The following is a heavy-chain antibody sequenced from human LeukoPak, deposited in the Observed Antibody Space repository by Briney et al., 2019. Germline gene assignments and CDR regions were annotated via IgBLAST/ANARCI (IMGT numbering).Heavy chain of an antibody. D-gene: IGHD6-19*01. V-gene: IGHV1-24*01. J-gene: IGHJ4*02. CDR2: FDPEDGET. CDR1: GYTLTELS. CDR3: ARDEQWLVIGTDPTQYFDY. Sequence: ASVKVSCKVSGYTLTELSMHWVRQAPGKGLEWMGGFDPEDGETIYAQKFQGRVTMTEDTSTDTAYMELSSLRSEDTAVYYCARDEQWLVIGTDPTQYFDYWGQGTLVTVSS.